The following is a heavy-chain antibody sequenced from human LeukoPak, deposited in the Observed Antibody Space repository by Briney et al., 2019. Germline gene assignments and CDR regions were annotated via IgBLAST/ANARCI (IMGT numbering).Heavy chain of an antibody. CDR2: IKQDRGEK. Sequence: GGSLRLSCAASGFTFSSYWMSWVRQAPGKGLEWVANIKQDRGEKYYVDSVKGRFTISRDNAKNSLYLQMNSLRAEDTAVYYCARDQYSSGWYGDGVNWFDPWGQGTLVTVSS. J-gene: IGHJ5*02. CDR3: ARDQYSSGWYGDGVNWFDP. D-gene: IGHD6-19*01. V-gene: IGHV3-7*03. CDR1: GFTFSSYW.